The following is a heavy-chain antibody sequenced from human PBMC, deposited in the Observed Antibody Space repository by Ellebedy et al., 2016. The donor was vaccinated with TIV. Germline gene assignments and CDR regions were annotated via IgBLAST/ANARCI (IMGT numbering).Heavy chain of an antibody. D-gene: IGHD6-13*01. CDR2: ISYSGDLM. Sequence: PGGSLRLSCAASGFTFSGYYMSWFRQAPGKGPEWVSYISYSGDLMYYADSVKGRFTTSRENAENSLYLQMNSLRAEDKAVYYCARIGVIAAAGASDYWGQGTLVIVSS. CDR3: ARIGVIAAAGASDY. V-gene: IGHV3-11*01. CDR1: GFTFSGYY. J-gene: IGHJ4*02.